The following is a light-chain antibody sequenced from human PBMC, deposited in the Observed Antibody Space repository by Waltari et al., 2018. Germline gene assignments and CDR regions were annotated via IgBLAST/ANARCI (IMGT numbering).Light chain of an antibody. J-gene: IGLJ2*01. V-gene: IGLV1-47*01. CDR2: RNT. Sequence: QSVLTQPPSMSGTPGQRVTISRSVCNFNIGSNSVYWYQQFPGTAPQLLIYRNTERPSGVPDRFSASKAGASASLAISGLRSEDEADYHCAAWDDSLSGRVFGGGTKLTV. CDR1: NFNIGSNS. CDR3: AAWDDSLSGRV.